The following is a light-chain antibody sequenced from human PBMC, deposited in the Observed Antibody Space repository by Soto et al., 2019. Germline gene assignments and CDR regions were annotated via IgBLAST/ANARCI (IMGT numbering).Light chain of an antibody. CDR2: GAS. Sequence: EIVMTQSPATLSVSPGERATLSCRASQSVSSNLAWYQQKPGQAPRLLMYGASTRATGIPDRFSGSGSGTDFTLTISILQSEDFAVYYCQQNNNWPPWTFGQGTKVEIK. J-gene: IGKJ1*01. CDR3: QQNNNWPPWT. CDR1: QSVSSN. V-gene: IGKV3-15*01.